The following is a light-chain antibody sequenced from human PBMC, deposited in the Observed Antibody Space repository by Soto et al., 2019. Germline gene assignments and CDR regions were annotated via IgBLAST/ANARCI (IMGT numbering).Light chain of an antibody. CDR3: QYYNDYCWT. Sequence: DIQLTQSPSTLSASVGDRVTITCRASQTISSWLAWYQQKPGKATNLLIYKTSNLESGVTSRFSGSGSGTEFTLTISSLQPDDFAYYCCQYYNDYCWTFGQGTKVEIK. CDR1: QTISSW. J-gene: IGKJ1*01. CDR2: KTS. V-gene: IGKV1-5*03.